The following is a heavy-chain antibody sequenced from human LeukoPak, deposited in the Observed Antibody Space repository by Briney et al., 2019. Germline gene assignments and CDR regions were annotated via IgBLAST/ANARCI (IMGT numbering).Heavy chain of an antibody. J-gene: IGHJ6*03. D-gene: IGHD5-24*01. CDR2: IYHSWST. V-gene: IGHV4-38-2*01. Sequence: KSSETLSLTCAFSGYSISSGYYWGWIRQPPGKVLEWIGIIYHSWSTYYNPSLKSRVTISVDTSKNQFSLKKSSVTAADTAVYYCARAGMATIPYYYYYDYMDVWGKGTTVTVSS. CDR1: GYSISSGYY. CDR3: ARAGMATIPYYYYYDYMDV.